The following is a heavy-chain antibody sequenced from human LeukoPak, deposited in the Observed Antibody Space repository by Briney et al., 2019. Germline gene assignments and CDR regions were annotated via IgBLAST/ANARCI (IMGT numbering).Heavy chain of an antibody. Sequence: KPSETLSLTCTVSGGSISSGSYYWSWIRQPAGKGLEWIGRIYTSGSTNYNPSLKSRVTISVDTSKNQFSLKLSSVTAADTAVYYCARSTYYDFWSGYFDYWGQGTLVTVSS. CDR3: ARSTYYDFWSGYFDY. CDR1: GGSISSGSYY. V-gene: IGHV4-61*02. J-gene: IGHJ4*02. CDR2: IYTSGST. D-gene: IGHD3-3*01.